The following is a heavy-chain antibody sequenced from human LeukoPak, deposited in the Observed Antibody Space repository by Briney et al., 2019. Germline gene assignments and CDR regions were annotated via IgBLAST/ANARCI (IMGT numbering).Heavy chain of an antibody. CDR3: ACPYCSSTTCYPRTFHH. V-gene: IGHV3-7*01. J-gene: IGHJ1*01. CDR2: IKQDGSEK. D-gene: IGHD2-2*01. CDR1: GFTFSSNW. Sequence: GGSLRLSCAASGFTFSSNWMSWVRQAPGKGLEWVANIKQDGSEKYYVDSVKGRFTISRDNAKNSLYLQMNSLRAEDTAVYYCACPYCSSTTCYPRTFHHWGQGTLATVSS.